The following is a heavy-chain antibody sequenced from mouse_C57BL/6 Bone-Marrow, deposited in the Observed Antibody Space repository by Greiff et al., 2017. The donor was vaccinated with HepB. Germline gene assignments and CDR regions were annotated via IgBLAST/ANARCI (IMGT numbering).Heavy chain of an antibody. V-gene: IGHV12-3*01. Sequence: QVQLKESGPGLVKPSQSLFLTCSITGFPITSGYYWIWIRQSPGKPLEWMGYITHSGETFYNPSLQSPISITRETSKNQFFLQLNSVTTEDTAMYYCAGAISDWYFDVWGTGTTVTVSS. CDR3: AGAISDWYFDV. CDR2: ITHSGET. J-gene: IGHJ1*03. CDR1: GFPITSGYY.